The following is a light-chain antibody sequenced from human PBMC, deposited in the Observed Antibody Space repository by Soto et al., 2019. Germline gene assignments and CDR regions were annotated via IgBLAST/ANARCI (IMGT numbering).Light chain of an antibody. Sequence: QSALTQPPSLSAAPGQKVTIYCSGSSSNIGNNYVSWYQQLPGTAPKLLIYDNNKRPSGIPDRFSGSKSGTSATLGITGLQTGDEADYYCGTWDSSLSARYVFGTGTKVTVL. V-gene: IGLV1-51*01. CDR2: DNN. CDR3: GTWDSSLSARYV. J-gene: IGLJ1*01. CDR1: SSNIGNNY.